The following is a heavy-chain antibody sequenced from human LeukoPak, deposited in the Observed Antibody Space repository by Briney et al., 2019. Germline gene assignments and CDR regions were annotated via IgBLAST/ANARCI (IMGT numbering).Heavy chain of an antibody. D-gene: IGHD6-6*01. Sequence: ASETLSLTCAVYGGSFSGYYWSWIRQPPGKGLEWIGEINHSGSTNYNPSLKSRVTISVDTSKNQFSLKPSSVTAADTAVYYCASWGESSSSWFDPWGQGTLVTVSS. CDR3: ASWGESSSSWFDP. CDR2: INHSGST. V-gene: IGHV4-34*01. CDR1: GGSFSGYY. J-gene: IGHJ5*02.